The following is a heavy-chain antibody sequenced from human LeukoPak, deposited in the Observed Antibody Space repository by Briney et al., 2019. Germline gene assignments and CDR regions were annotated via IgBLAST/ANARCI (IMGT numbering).Heavy chain of an antibody. CDR2: ISAYNGNT. J-gene: IGHJ4*02. V-gene: IGHV1-18*01. D-gene: IGHD3-10*01. CDR1: GYTFTSYG. Sequence: VASVKASCKASGYTFTSYGISWVRQAPGQGLEWMGWISAYNGNTNYAQKLQGRVTMTTDTSTSTAYMELRSLRSDDTAVYYCARRDNSGSYDYWGQGTLVTVSS. CDR3: ARRDNSGSYDY.